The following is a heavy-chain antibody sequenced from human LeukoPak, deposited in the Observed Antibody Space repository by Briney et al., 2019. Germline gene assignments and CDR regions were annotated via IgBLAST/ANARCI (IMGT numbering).Heavy chain of an antibody. V-gene: IGHV3-23*01. CDR2: ITGIGGDT. Sequence: GGSLRLSCAASGFPFSSYAMSWVRQGPGKGLEWGSTITGIGGDTYYADSVKGRFTISRDNSKITLFLQMNSLRADDTAIYYCAKAVTPHSGSFYIDYWGQGTLVTVSS. CDR1: GFPFSSYA. D-gene: IGHD1-26*01. J-gene: IGHJ4*02. CDR3: AKAVTPHSGSFYIDY.